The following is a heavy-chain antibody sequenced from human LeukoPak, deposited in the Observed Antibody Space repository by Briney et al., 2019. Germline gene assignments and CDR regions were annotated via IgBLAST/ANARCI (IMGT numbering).Heavy chain of an antibody. V-gene: IGHV1-18*01. D-gene: IGHD2-15*01. CDR2: ISAYNGNT. CDR3: ARGKGSVVVVAAIDDAFDI. CDR1: GYTFTSYG. J-gene: IGHJ3*02. Sequence: ASVKVSCKASGYTFTSYGISRVRQAPGQGLEWMGWISAYNGNTNYAQKLQGRVTMTTDTSTSTAYMELRSLRSDDTAVYYCARGKGSVVVVAAIDDAFDIWGQGTMVTVSS.